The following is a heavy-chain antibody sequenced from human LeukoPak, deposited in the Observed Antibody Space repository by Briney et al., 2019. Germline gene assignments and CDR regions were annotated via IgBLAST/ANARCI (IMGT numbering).Heavy chain of an antibody. Sequence: ASVKVSCKASGGTFSSYAISWVRQAPGQGLEWMGGIIPIFGTANYAQKFQGRVTITADESTSTAYMELSSLRSEDTAVYYCALIVVVIEGDAFDIWGQGTMVTVSS. V-gene: IGHV1-69*13. CDR3: ALIVVVIEGDAFDI. D-gene: IGHD3-22*01. CDR1: GGTFSSYA. J-gene: IGHJ3*02. CDR2: IIPIFGTA.